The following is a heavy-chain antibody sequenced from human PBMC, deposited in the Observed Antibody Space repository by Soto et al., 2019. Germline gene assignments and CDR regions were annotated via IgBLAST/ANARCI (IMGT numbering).Heavy chain of an antibody. CDR1: GYSFTSYW. D-gene: IGHD3-3*01. J-gene: IGHJ4*02. Sequence: GESLKISCKGSGYSFTSYWISWVRQMPGKGLEWMGRIDPSDSYTNYSPSFQGHVTISADKSISTAYLQWSSLKASDTAMYYCARRPAQDFWSGYQFDYWGQGTLVTVSS. CDR2: IDPSDSYT. V-gene: IGHV5-10-1*01. CDR3: ARRPAQDFWSGYQFDY.